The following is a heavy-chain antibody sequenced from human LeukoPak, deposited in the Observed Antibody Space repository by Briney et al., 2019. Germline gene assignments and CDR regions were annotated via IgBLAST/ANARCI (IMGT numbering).Heavy chain of an antibody. V-gene: IGHV3-11*01. J-gene: IGHJ4*02. CDR2: ISSSGSTI. D-gene: IGHD3-3*01. CDR3: ARDRTYYDFWSGYWDDY. CDR1: GFTFSDYY. Sequence: GGSLRLSCAASGFTFSDYYMSWIRQAPGKRLEWVSYISSSGSTIYYADSVKGRFTISRDNAKNSLYLQMNSLRAEDTAVYYCARDRTYYDFWSGYWDDYWGQGTLVTVSS.